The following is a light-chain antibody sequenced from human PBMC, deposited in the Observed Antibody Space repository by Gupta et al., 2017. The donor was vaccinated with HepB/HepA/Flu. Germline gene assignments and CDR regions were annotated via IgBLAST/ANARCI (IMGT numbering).Light chain of an antibody. CDR3: QQRSNWPLT. V-gene: IGKV3-11*01. CDR1: QSVSLY. J-gene: IGKJ4*01. Sequence: IALTQSPATLSLSPGVRATLPSRASQSVSLYLAWYQQKPGQTPRLLMYDASNRATRLPATFSGSGSGTAFTLTISSLEPQHFAVYYCQQRSNWPLTFGGGTKVEIK. CDR2: DAS.